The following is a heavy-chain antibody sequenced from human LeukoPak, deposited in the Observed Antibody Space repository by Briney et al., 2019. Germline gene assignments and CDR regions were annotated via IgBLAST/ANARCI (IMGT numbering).Heavy chain of an antibody. Sequence: PGGSLRLSCAASGFTFSSYSMNWVRQAPGKGLEWVSSISSSSSYIYYADSVKGRFTISRDNAKNSLYLQMNSLRAEDTAVYYCVKGFYDILTAYWGGGDYWGQGTLVTVSS. D-gene: IGHD3-9*01. CDR2: ISSSSSYI. V-gene: IGHV3-21*01. CDR1: GFTFSSYS. CDR3: VKGFYDILTAYWGGGDY. J-gene: IGHJ4*02.